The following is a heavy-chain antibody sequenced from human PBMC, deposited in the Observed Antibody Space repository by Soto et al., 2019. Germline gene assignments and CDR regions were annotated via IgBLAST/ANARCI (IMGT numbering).Heavy chain of an antibody. CDR3: ARDRLRGYDSSGFYS. CDR1: GYTFTSYG. D-gene: IGHD3-22*01. J-gene: IGHJ4*02. CDR2: INPSDGNR. Sequence: ASVKASSKASGYTFTSYGINSVRQAPGQGLEWMGWINPSDGNRNFAQKFEDRVTMTTATSTNTVFLELRSLKSDDTAIYYCARDRLRGYDSSGFYSWGQGTMVTVSS. V-gene: IGHV1-18*01.